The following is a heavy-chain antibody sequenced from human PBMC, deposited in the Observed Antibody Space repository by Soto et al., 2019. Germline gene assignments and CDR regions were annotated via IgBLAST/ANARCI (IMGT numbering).Heavy chain of an antibody. Sequence: GGSLRLSCVASGFTVTSNYMSWVRQAPGKGLEWVSVIYSGGSTYYADSVRGRFIISRDTSKNTLYLQMNSLRSEDTAVYYCARSPYSSSSPIATLIFDYWGQGTLVTVSS. CDR2: IYSGGST. D-gene: IGHD6-6*01. CDR1: GFTVTSNY. CDR3: ARSPYSSSSPIATLIFDY. V-gene: IGHV3-53*01. J-gene: IGHJ4*02.